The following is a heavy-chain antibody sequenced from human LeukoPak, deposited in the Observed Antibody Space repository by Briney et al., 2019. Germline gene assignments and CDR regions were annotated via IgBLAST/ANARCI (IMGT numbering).Heavy chain of an antibody. J-gene: IGHJ4*02. Sequence: KTSETLSLTCTVSGGSISSYYWSWIRQPPGKGLEWIGYIYDSGSTNYNPSLRSRVTISVDTSKNQFSLKLSSVTAADTAVYYCATEIYASGTYLDYWGQGILVTVSS. CDR3: ATEIYASGTYLDY. CDR1: GGSISSYY. V-gene: IGHV4-59*01. CDR2: IYDSGST. D-gene: IGHD3-10*01.